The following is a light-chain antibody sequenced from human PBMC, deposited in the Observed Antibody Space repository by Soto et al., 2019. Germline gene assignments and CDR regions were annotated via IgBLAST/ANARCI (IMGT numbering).Light chain of an antibody. CDR3: CSYAGRYAWV. V-gene: IGLV2-11*01. J-gene: IGLJ1*01. CDR1: SSDVGGYNY. Sequence: QSVLTQPRSVSGSPGQSVTISCTGTSSDVGGYNYVSWYQQHPGKAPKLMIYDVSKRPSGVPDRFSGSKSGNTASLTISGLQAEEEADYYCCSYAGRYAWVFGTGTKLTVL. CDR2: DVS.